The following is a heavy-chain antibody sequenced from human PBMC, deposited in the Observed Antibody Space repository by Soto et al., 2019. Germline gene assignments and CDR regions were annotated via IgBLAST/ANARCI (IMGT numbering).Heavy chain of an antibody. Sequence: EVQLLESGGGWVQPGGSLRLSCATSGFTFSSYPMNWVRQAPGKGLEWVSGISAGGDSTYYADSVKGRFTIFRDNAKNSLYLQMNSLRAEDTAVYYCARELENWYFDYWGQGTLVTVSS. CDR2: ISAGGDST. CDR1: GFTFSSYP. D-gene: IGHD1-1*01. J-gene: IGHJ4*02. V-gene: IGHV3-23*01. CDR3: ARELENWYFDY.